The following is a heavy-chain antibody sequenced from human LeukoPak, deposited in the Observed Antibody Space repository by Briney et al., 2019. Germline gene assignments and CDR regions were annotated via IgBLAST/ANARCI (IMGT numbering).Heavy chain of an antibody. CDR2: INPASSEK. CDR1: GLTFSDYW. J-gene: IGHJ4*02. V-gene: IGHV3-7*01. Sequence: GGSLRLSCAVSGLTFSDYWETWVRQAPGKGLEWVANINPASSEKYYVGSVKGRFTISRDNAKTSLYLQMNSLRAEDTAVYYCASYYYGSGTSFGYWGQGTLVTVSS. CDR3: ASYYYGSGTSFGY. D-gene: IGHD3-10*01.